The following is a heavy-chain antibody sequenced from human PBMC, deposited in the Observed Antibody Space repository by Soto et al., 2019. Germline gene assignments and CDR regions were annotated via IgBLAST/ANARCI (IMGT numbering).Heavy chain of an antibody. D-gene: IGHD3-10*01. CDR3: TTQGFGGLHGLVDV. CDR1: GGSIPSINNPFSNAS. CDR2: ISNIGFT. Sequence: SDTLSLTCTVSGGSIPSINNPFSNASCRCIRLSPGKGLEWIGYISNIGFTRYNPSLKSRVSISVDTSKNQFSLKLTSVTAADTAVYYCTTQGFGGLHGLVDVWGQGTTVS. V-gene: IGHV4-59*08. J-gene: IGHJ6*02.